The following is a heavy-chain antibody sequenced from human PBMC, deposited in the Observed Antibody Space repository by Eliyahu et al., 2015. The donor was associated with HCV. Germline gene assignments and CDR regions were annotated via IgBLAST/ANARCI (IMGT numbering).Heavy chain of an antibody. J-gene: IGHJ5*01. Sequence: QLQLQESGPGLLTPSETLSLTCPVSGGSISXXDFYWGWIRQSPGKGXEYIGTVHSRGTTYFNPSLTSRFTISVAPSKNQFSLRVTSVAASDTAVYYCARQRLVLGDLSWLFDSWGQGSLVTVSS. CDR1: GGSISXXDFY. V-gene: IGHV4-39*01. D-gene: IGHD3-16*02. CDR2: VHSRGTT. CDR3: ARQRLVLGDLSWLFDS.